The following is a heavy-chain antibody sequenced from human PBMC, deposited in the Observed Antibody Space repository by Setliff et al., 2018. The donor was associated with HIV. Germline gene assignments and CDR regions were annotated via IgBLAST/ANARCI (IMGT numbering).Heavy chain of an antibody. CDR1: GYRFIDYY. V-gene: IGHV1-2*06. J-gene: IGHJ3*02. Sequence: ASVKVSCKASGYRFIDYYMHWLRQAPGQGLEWMGRINPNSGGTNYAQKFQGRVNMTRDTSISTTYMELSRLRSDDTAVYYCARDPGYKSTWYGVFDIWGQGTMVTVSS. CDR2: INPNSGGT. CDR3: ARDPGYKSTWYGVFDI. D-gene: IGHD6-13*01.